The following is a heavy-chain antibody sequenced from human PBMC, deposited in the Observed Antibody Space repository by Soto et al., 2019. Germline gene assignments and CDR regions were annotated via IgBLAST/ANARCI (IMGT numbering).Heavy chain of an antibody. J-gene: IGHJ6*02. Sequence: SGPTLVNPTQTLTLTCTFSGFSLSTSGMCVSWIRQPPGKALEWLALIDWDDDKYYSTSLKTRLTISKDTSKNQVVLTMTNMDPVDTATYNCARSKELVPNSYYYNGMDFWGQGTTVTVSS. CDR2: IDWDDDK. CDR3: ARSKELVPNSYYYNGMDF. V-gene: IGHV2-70*01. D-gene: IGHD6-6*01. CDR1: GFSLSTSGMC.